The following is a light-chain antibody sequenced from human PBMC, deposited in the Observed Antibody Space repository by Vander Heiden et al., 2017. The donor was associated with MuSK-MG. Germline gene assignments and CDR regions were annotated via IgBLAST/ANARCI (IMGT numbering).Light chain of an antibody. CDR1: QSVSISY. V-gene: IGKV3-20*01. J-gene: IGKJ3*01. CDR2: GAS. Sequence: DIVFTQSPGTLSLSPGERATLSCRASQSVSISYIAWYQQKPGQAPRLLIYGASSRATGIPDRFSGSESGTDFTLTISRLEPEDFAVYYCQQYGSSPFTFGPGTKVDIK. CDR3: QQYGSSPFT.